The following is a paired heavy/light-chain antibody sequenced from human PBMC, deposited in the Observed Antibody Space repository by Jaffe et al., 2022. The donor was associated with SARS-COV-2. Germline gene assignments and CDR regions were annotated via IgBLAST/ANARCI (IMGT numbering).Light chain of an antibody. J-gene: IGLJ2*01. CDR3: QSYDSSLSGSV. CDR1: SSNIGAGYD. V-gene: IGLV1-40*01. Sequence: QSVLTQPPSVSGAPGQRVTISCTGSSSNIGAGYDVHWYQQLPGTAPKLLIYGNSNRPSGVPDRFSGSKSGTSASLAISGLQAEDEADYYCQSYDSSLSGSVFGGGTKLTVL. CDR2: GNS.
Heavy chain of an antibody. CDR3: ARDLWMVTAPLTAFDI. CDR1: GFTFSTYS. Sequence: EVQLVESGGGLVKPGGSLRLSCAASGFTFSTYSMNWVRQAPGKGLEWVSSISTSSAYIHYADSVKGRFTISRDNAKNSLYLEMNSLRAEDTAVYYCARDLWMVTAPLTAFDIWGQGTMVTVSS. CDR2: ISTSSAYI. D-gene: IGHD2-21*02. J-gene: IGHJ3*02. V-gene: IGHV3-21*01.